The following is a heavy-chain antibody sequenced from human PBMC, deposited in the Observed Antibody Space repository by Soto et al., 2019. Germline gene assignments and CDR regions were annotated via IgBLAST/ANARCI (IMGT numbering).Heavy chain of an antibody. CDR1: GYTFSTYW. CDR3: ARLQAAAGDNDLTFDY. V-gene: IGHV5-51*01. CDR2: IYPADSDT. J-gene: IGHJ4*02. D-gene: IGHD6-13*01. Sequence: GESLKISCQGFGYTFSTYWIGWVRQKPGQGLEWMGAIYPADSDTRYTPSFEGHVTFSADKSLSTAYLQWNSLRASDTAMYYCARLQAAAGDNDLTFDYWGQGTLVTVSS.